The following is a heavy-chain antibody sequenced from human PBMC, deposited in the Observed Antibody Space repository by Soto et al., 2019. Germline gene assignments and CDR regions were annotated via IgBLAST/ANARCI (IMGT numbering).Heavy chain of an antibody. V-gene: IGHV4-30-4*01. Sequence: PSETLSLTCTVSGGSIRNGDYYWGWIRQPPGKCLEWIGYVYYSGATYSHPSLNSRVSISVDTSENHFSLRLTSVTAADTAVYYCVTVNLVGAAYYFDYWGPGTLVTVSS. D-gene: IGHD1-26*01. CDR2: VYYSGAT. CDR1: GGSIRNGDYY. CDR3: VTVNLVGAAYYFDY. J-gene: IGHJ4*02.